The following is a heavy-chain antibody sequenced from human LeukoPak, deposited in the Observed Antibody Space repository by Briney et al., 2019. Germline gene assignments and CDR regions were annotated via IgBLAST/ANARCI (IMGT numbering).Heavy chain of an antibody. CDR2: ISYDGSNK. CDR3: ARDFHDRYDY. V-gene: IGHV3-30*04. D-gene: IGHD3-3*01. CDR1: GFTFNSYA. J-gene: IGHJ4*02. Sequence: GGSLRLSCAASGFTFNSYAMHWVRQAPGKGLEWVAVISYDGSNKYYADSVKGRFTISRDNSKNTLYLQMNSLRAEDTAVYYCARDFHDRYDYWGQGTLVTVSS.